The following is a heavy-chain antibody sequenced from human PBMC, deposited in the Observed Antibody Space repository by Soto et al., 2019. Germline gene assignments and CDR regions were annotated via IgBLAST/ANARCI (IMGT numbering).Heavy chain of an antibody. Sequence: QITLNESGPTQVKPRQTLTLTCTFSGFSLTTSGVGVGWIRQSPGKAPEWLALIYWDDDKRYSPSLKSRLTITKDTSKNQVVLTMADXXXXXXXXXXXXXXXXXXXXXXXTTTAIYFDFWGQGTPVAVSS. CDR1: GFSLTTSGVG. CDR2: IYWDDDK. J-gene: IGHJ4*02. D-gene: IGHD1-1*01. V-gene: IGHV2-5*02. CDR3: XXXXXXXXXXXXTTTAIYFDF.